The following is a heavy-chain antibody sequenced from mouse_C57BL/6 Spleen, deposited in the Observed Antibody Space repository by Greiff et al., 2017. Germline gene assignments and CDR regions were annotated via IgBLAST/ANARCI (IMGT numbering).Heavy chain of an antibody. CDR1: GYTFTSYW. CDR3: AVIPPYDYDAMDY. CDR2: IHPNSGST. J-gene: IGHJ4*01. V-gene: IGHV1-64*01. Sequence: QVQLQQSGAELVKPGASVKLSCKASGYTFTSYWMHWVKQRPGQGLEWIGMIHPNSGSTNYNEKFKSKATLTVDKSSSTAYMQLSSLTSEDSAVYYCAVIPPYDYDAMDYWGQGTSGTVSS.